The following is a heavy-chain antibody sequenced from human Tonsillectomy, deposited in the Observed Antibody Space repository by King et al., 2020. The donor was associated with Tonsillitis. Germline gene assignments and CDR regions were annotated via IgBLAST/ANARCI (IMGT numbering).Heavy chain of an antibody. D-gene: IGHD5-12*01. CDR3: ARAVPLYSGYDYEHDY. CDR2: INPNSGGT. Sequence: QLVQSGAEVKKPGASVKVSCKASGYTFTGYYMHWVRQAPGQGLEWMGWINPNSGGTNYAQKFQGRVTMTRDTSISTAYMELSRLRSDDTAVYYCARAVPLYSGYDYEHDYWGQGTLGTVSS. V-gene: IGHV1-2*02. CDR1: GYTFTGYY. J-gene: IGHJ4*02.